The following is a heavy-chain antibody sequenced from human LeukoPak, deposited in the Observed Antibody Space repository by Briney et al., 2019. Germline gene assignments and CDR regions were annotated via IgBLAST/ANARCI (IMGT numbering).Heavy chain of an antibody. CDR1: GYTFTVYY. D-gene: IGHD6-13*01. V-gene: IGHV1-2*02. CDR3: ARDQHSSSWYIDY. CDR2: INPNSGGT. J-gene: IGHJ4*02. Sequence: ASVTVSFKSSGYTFTVYYMHWVRQAPGQGLEWMGWINPNSGGTNYAQKFQGRVTMTRDTSISTAYMELSRLRSDDTAVYYCARDQHSSSWYIDYWGQGTLVSVSS.